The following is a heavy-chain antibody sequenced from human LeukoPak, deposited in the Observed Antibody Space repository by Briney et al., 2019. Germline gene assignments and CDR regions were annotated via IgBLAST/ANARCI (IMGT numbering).Heavy chain of an antibody. D-gene: IGHD5-12*01. CDR2: ISDNGVYA. Sequence: PGGSPRLSCAASGFSFSTYAMGWVRQAPGKGLEWVSIISDNGVYAYYADSVKGRFTISRDNSKDTLYLQMNSLRAEDTAVYYCSKRDIVAGVVDRWGQGALVTVSS. J-gene: IGHJ4*02. V-gene: IGHV3-23*01. CDR1: GFSFSTYA. CDR3: SKRDIVAGVVDR.